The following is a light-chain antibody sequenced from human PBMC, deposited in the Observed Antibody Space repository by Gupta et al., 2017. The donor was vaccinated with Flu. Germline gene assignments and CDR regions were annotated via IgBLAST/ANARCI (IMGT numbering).Light chain of an antibody. J-gene: IGKJ1*01. CDR1: ESVPSTY. CDR2: GTS. V-gene: IGKV3-20*01. CDR3: QQYATSWWT. Sequence: ETVLTQSPGTLSLSPGERATLSCRASESVPSTYLAWYQHKPGLSPRLLISGTSNRATGPPDRFSGSGSGTDFTITISRQAPEAFALYYYQQYATSWWTFGQGTKVEIK.